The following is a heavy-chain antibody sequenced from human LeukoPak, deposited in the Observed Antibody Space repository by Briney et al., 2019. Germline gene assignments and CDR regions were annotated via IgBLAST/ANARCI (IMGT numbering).Heavy chain of an antibody. CDR3: ASVLVRGASDQ. D-gene: IGHD3-10*01. J-gene: IGHJ5*02. Sequence: ASVKVSCKASGYTFTSFGFSWVRQAPGQGLEWIGWISPYSGNTNYAQKFQGRVTLTTDTSTSTAYIELSSLRSDDTAVYHCASVLVRGASDQWGQGTLVTVSS. CDR1: GYTFTSFG. CDR2: ISPYSGNT. V-gene: IGHV1-18*01.